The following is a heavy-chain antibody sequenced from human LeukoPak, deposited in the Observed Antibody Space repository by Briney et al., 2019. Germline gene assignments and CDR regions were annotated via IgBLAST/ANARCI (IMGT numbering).Heavy chain of an antibody. CDR3: AKPTSSGYDAFDI. V-gene: IGHV3-23*02. D-gene: IGHD3-22*01. CDR2: ISGNGAGT. Sequence: PGGSLRLSCTPSGFTFSSHAMSWVRQAPGKGLEWVSGISGNGAGTYYGDSVKGRFTISRDNSKNTLYLQMNSLRAEDTAVYYCAKPTSSGYDAFDIWGQGTMVTVSS. CDR1: GFTFSSHA. J-gene: IGHJ3*02.